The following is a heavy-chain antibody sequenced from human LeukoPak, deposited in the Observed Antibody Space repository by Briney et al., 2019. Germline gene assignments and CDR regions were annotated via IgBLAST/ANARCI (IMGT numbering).Heavy chain of an antibody. J-gene: IGHJ6*02. D-gene: IGHD6-13*01. CDR3: ARHLSPGHSSSWFHGSHYYYYGMDV. CDR2: IYYSGST. Sequence: SETLSLTCTVSGGSISSSSYYWGWIRQPPGKGLEWIGSIYYSGSTYYNPSLKSRVTISVDTSKNQFSLKLSSVTAADTAVYYCARHLSPGHSSSWFHGSHYYYYGMDVWGQGTTVTVSS. CDR1: GGSISSSSYY. V-gene: IGHV4-39*01.